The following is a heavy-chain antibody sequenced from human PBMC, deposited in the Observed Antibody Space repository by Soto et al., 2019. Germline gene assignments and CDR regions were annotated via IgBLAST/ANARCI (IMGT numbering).Heavy chain of an antibody. CDR2: MNPNSGNT. V-gene: IGHV1-8*01. CDR3: ARVLTSKYYDFWSGANWFDP. Sequence: QVQLVQSGAEVKKPGASVKVSCKASGYTFTSYDINWVRQATGQGLEWMGWMNPNSGNTGYAQKFQGRVTMTRNTSISTAYMELSSVRSEDTAVYYCARVLTSKYYDFWSGANWFDPWGQGTLVTVSS. CDR1: GYTFTSYD. J-gene: IGHJ5*02. D-gene: IGHD3-3*01.